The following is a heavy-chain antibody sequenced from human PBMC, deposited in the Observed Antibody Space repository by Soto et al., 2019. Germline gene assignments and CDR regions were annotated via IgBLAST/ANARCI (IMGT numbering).Heavy chain of an antibody. D-gene: IGHD5-12*01. V-gene: IGHV5-51*01. Sequence: PGEPLKSSGKGSGYSFTSYWIGWVRQMPGKGLEWRGIIYPGDSDTRYSRSFQRHVTISADKSISTAYLQWSSLKASDTAMYYCARFESGYSGYGYYYYGMDVWGQGTTVTVSS. CDR3: ARFESGYSGYGYYYYGMDV. CDR2: IYPGDSDT. CDR1: GYSFTSYW. J-gene: IGHJ6*02.